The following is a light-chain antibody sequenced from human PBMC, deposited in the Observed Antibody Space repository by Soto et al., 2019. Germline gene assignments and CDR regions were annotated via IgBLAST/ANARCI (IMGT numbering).Light chain of an antibody. Sequence: EIVLTQSPGTLSLSPGERATLSCRASQTVTRNFLAWYQQRPGQAPNLLLYGASTRATGIPDRFSGSGSGTDFTLTINRVEPEDFAVYYCQQYVSSFILTFGQGTKLEI. CDR2: GAS. CDR1: QTVTRNF. V-gene: IGKV3-20*01. J-gene: IGKJ2*01. CDR3: QQYVSSFILT.